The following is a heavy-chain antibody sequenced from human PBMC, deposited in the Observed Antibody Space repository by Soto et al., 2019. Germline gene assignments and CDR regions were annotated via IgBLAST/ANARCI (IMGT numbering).Heavy chain of an antibody. CDR3: ARVLLLGYCGSSSCRDY. CDR1: GASVSSGSYY. D-gene: IGHD2-2*01. J-gene: IGHJ4*02. Sequence: SETLSLTCTVSGASVSSGSYYWSWIRQPPGKGLEWIGYVYYTGSTNYNPSLKSRVTISVDTSKNQFSLNLSSVTAADTAVYYCARVLLLGYCGSSSCRDYWGQGTLVTVSS. CDR2: VYYTGST. V-gene: IGHV4-61*01.